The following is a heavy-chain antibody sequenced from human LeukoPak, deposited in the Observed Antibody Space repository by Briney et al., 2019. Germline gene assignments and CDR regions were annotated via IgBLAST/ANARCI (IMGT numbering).Heavy chain of an antibody. D-gene: IGHD2-2*01. V-gene: IGHV1-69*06. CDR2: IIPIFGTA. CDR1: GGTFSSYA. CDR3: ARDFGGGIVVVPAARESWFDP. Sequence: PGASVKVFCKASGGTFSSYAISWVRQAPGQGLEWMGGIIPIFGTANYAQKFQGRVTINADKSTSTAYMELSSLRSEDTAVYYCARDFGGGIVVVPAARESWFDPGGQGTLVTVSS. J-gene: IGHJ5*02.